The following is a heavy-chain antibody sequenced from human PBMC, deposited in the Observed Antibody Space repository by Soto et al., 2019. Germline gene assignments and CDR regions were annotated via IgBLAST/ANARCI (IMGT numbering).Heavy chain of an antibody. CDR1: GGSFSGYY. Sequence: QVQLQQWGAGLLKPSETLSLTCAVYGGSFSGYYWSWIRQPPGKGLEWIGEINHSRSTNYNPSLKSRVTISVDTSMNQFSLKLRSVTAADTAVYYCARGGLALAMVRGVKRFDYWCQGTLVTVSS. J-gene: IGHJ4*02. CDR3: ARGGLALAMVRGVKRFDY. CDR2: INHSRST. D-gene: IGHD3-10*01. V-gene: IGHV4-34*01.